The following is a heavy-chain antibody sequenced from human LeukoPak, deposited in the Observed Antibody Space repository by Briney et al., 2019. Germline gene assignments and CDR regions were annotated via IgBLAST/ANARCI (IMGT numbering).Heavy chain of an antibody. CDR2: ISERGGST. V-gene: IGHV3-23*01. Sequence: GGSLRLSCVVSGISLSNYAMSWVRQAPGKGLEWVSYISERGGSTAYADSVKGRFTISRDNSINTVYLQMNSLRAEDSAIYYCAKEISISGPGQHWGQGTLVTVSS. D-gene: IGHD1-20*01. CDR3: AKEISISGPGQH. CDR1: GISLSNYA. J-gene: IGHJ1*01.